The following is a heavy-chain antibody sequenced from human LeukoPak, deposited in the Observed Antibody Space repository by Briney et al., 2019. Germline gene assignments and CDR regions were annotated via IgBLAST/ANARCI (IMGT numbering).Heavy chain of an antibody. CDR3: TREAAAGIDY. V-gene: IGHV3-7*01. Sequence: GSLRLSCAASGFTFSTYWMSWVRQAPGKGLEWVANIKQDGSEKYYLDSVKGRFTISRDNAKNSLYLQMNSLRAEDTAVYFCTREAAAGIDYWGQGTLVTASS. D-gene: IGHD6-13*01. J-gene: IGHJ4*02. CDR1: GFTFSTYW. CDR2: IKQDGSEK.